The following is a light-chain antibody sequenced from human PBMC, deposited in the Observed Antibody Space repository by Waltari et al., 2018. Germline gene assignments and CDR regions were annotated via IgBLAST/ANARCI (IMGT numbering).Light chain of an antibody. V-gene: IGLV8-61*01. CDR1: SCSTFSTSY. CDR2: KAT. J-gene: IGLJ3*02. CDR3: SLYMGSGIWV. Sequence: QTVVTQEPSLSVSPGGTVTLTCALSSCSTFSTSYAHGSQQTPGQAPRTLVYKATSRSSGVPDRFSGSILGNKAALTITGARADDESDYYCSLYMGSGIWVFGGGTKLTVL.